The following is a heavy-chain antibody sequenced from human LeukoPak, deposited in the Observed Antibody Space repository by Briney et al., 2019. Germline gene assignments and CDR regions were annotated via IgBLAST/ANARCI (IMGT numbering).Heavy chain of an antibody. CDR3: ATMGPGSYLSFQH. J-gene: IGHJ1*01. CDR1: GNTLTELS. CDR2: FDPEDGET. Sequence: ASVKVSCEVSGNTLTELSMHWVRQAPGKGLEWMGGFDPEDGETIYAQKFQGRVTMTEDTSTDTAYMELSSLRSEDTAVYYCATMGPGSYLSFQHWGQGTLVTVSS. D-gene: IGHD1-26*01. V-gene: IGHV1-24*01.